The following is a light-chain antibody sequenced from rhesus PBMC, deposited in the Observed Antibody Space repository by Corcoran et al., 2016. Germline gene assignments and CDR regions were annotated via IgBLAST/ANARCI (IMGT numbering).Light chain of an antibody. CDR1: QSISSW. CDR2: KAS. CDR3: QQYSSSPRT. V-gene: IGKV1-22*01. Sequence: DIQMTQSPSSLSASGGDTVTITCRASQSISSWLAWYQQKPGKAPKLLIYKASSLQSGVPSRFSGSGSGTDFTLTFISLQSEDFATYYCQQYSSSPRTFGHGTKVEIK. J-gene: IGKJ1*01.